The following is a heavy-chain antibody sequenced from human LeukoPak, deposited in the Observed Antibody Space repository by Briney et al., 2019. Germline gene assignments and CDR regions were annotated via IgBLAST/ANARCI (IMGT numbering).Heavy chain of an antibody. Sequence: GESLKISCKGSGYRFTDYWIAWVRQMPGKGLEWMGIIYPGDSDSRYSPSFQGQVTFSADKSISTAYLQWSSLKASDTAMYYCARRSYCYSTSCYGYWFDSWDQGTLVTVSS. J-gene: IGHJ5*01. CDR3: ARRSYCYSTSCYGYWFDS. CDR2: IYPGDSDS. D-gene: IGHD2-2*01. CDR1: GYRFTDYW. V-gene: IGHV5-51*01.